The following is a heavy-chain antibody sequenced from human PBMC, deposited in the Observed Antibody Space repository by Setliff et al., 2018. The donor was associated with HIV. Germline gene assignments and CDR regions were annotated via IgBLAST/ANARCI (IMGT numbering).Heavy chain of an antibody. V-gene: IGHV4-31*03. D-gene: IGHD5-18*01. J-gene: IGHJ3*02. CDR1: GGSISSGGYY. CDR3: ARDQGYSYGSGPFHS. Sequence: SETLSLTCTVSGGSISSGGYYWSWIRQHPGKGLEWIGYIYYSETTYYNPSPKSRVTISVDKSKNHFSLKLTSVTAADTAVYYCARDQGYSYGSGPFHSWGQGTMVTVSS. CDR2: IYYSETT.